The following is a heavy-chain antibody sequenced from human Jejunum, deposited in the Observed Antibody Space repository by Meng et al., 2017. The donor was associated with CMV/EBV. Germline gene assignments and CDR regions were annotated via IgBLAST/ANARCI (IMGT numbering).Heavy chain of an antibody. J-gene: IGHJ5*02. CDR3: ARGGGINRWFDP. CDR1: GGSFSHYY. Sequence: QVHLQQWGAGLLKPSETLSLTCAVSGGSFSHYYWTWLRQSPGKGLEWIGEINQNVGSNYNPSLKSRVTMSLDTSKNHFSLKLDSVTAADTAVYYCARGGGINRWFDPWGQGTLVTVSS. V-gene: IGHV4-34*01. D-gene: IGHD2-15*01. CDR2: INQNVGS.